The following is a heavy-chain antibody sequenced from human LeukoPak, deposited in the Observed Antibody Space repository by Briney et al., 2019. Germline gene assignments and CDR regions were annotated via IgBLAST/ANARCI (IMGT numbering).Heavy chain of an antibody. CDR2: INGGNSDT. J-gene: IGHJ4*02. CDR1: GFTMSNNA. D-gene: IGHD2-15*01. Sequence: GGSLRLSCAASGFTMSNNAMSWVRQAPGKGLEWVSAINGGNSDTNYAESVKGRFAISRDNSRNTLYLQMNSLRAEDTAVYYCAKDLLRWAFDYWGQGTLVTVSS. CDR3: AKDLLRWAFDY. V-gene: IGHV3-23*01.